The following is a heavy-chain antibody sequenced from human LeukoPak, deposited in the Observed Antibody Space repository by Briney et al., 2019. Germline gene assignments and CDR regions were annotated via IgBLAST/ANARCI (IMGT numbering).Heavy chain of an antibody. J-gene: IGHJ4*02. CDR2: IYYSGST. CDR1: GGSINNYY. V-gene: IGHV4-59*01. CDR3: ARGKYYDFWSGFHTYFDY. D-gene: IGHD3-3*01. Sequence: SETLSLTCTVSGGSINNYYWSWIRQPPGKGLEWIGYIYYSGSTYYNPSLKSRVTISADSSNNQFSLKLSSVTAADTAVYYCARGKYYDFWSGFHTYFDYWGQGTLVTVSS.